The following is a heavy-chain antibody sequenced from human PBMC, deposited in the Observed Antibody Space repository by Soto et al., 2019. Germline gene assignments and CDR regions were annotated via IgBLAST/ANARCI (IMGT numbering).Heavy chain of an antibody. Sequence: GGSLRLSCAASGFTFSGSAMHWVRQASGKGLEWVGRIRSKANSYATAYAASVKGRFTISRDDSKNTAYLQMNSLKTEDTAVYYCTSTRPGLGRWFDPWGQGTLVTVSS. CDR1: GFTFSGSA. V-gene: IGHV3-73*01. CDR3: TSTRPGLGRWFDP. CDR2: IRSKANSYAT. J-gene: IGHJ5*02. D-gene: IGHD7-27*01.